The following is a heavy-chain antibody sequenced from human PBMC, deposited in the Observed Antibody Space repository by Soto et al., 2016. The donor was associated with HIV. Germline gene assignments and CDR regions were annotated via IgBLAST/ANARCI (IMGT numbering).Heavy chain of an antibody. J-gene: IGHJ4*02. Sequence: EVQLVESGGRVVRPGGSLRLSCATSGFSFDEYGMSWVRQVPGRGLEWVAGMDWNGGITGQADSVKGRFTISRDIGKKTLHLQMSSLRAEDTALYYCAKDNDFFGSGNHYYDYWGQGTLVTSPQ. V-gene: IGHV3-20*04. CDR3: AKDNDFFGSGNHYYDY. CDR1: GFSFDEYG. CDR2: MDWNGGIT. D-gene: IGHD3-10*01.